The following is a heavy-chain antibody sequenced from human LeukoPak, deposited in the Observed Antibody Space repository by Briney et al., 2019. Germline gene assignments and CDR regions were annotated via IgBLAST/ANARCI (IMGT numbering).Heavy chain of an antibody. D-gene: IGHD3-10*01. J-gene: IGHJ5*02. Sequence: GASVTVSCKASGVTFSSYAISWVRQAPGQGLEWMGGIIPIFGTANYAQKFQGRVTITADESTSTAYMELSSLRSEDTAVYYCARRRYGSGSYPPFDPWGQGTLVTVSS. CDR2: IIPIFGTA. CDR3: ARRRYGSGSYPPFDP. CDR1: GVTFSSYA. V-gene: IGHV1-69*13.